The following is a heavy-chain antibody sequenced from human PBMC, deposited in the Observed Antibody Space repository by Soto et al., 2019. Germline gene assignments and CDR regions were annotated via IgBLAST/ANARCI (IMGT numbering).Heavy chain of an antibody. J-gene: IGHJ4*02. D-gene: IGHD6-13*01. CDR1: GFTFSNYA. Sequence: EVQLLESGGGLVQPGGSLRLSCAASGFTFSNYAVTWVRQAPGKGLEWVSTISGSGGSTYYADSVKGRFTISRDNSKNTLCLHMDSLRAEDTAVYYCARDQGSSWYEIDYWGQGTLVTVSS. CDR2: ISGSGGST. V-gene: IGHV3-23*01. CDR3: ARDQGSSWYEIDY.